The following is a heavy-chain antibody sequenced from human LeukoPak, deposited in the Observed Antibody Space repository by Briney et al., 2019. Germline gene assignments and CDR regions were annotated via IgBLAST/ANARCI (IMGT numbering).Heavy chain of an antibody. D-gene: IGHD3-22*01. CDR1: GGSISSGDYY. CDR2: IYYSGST. V-gene: IGHV4-30-4*08. Sequence: SETLSLTCTVSGGSISSGDYYWSWIRQPPGKGLEWIGYIYYSGSTYYNPSLKSRVTISVDTSKNQFSLKLGSVTAADTAVYYCARVAVGDSSGYYYPYYYYYYMDVWGKGTTVTVSS. CDR3: ARVAVGDSSGYYYPYYYYYYMDV. J-gene: IGHJ6*03.